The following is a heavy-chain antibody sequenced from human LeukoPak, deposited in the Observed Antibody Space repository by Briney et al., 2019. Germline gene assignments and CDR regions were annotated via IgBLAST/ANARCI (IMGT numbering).Heavy chain of an antibody. CDR1: GFTFSNAW. CDR3: ARDYYGSGDAFDI. V-gene: IGHV3-11*04. J-gene: IGHJ3*02. CDR2: ISSSGSTI. D-gene: IGHD3-10*01. Sequence: GGSLRLSCAASGFTFSNAWMSWVRQAPGKGLEWVSYISSSGSTIYYADSVKGRFTISRDNAKNSLYLQMNSLRAEDTAVYYCARDYYGSGDAFDIWGQGTMVTVSS.